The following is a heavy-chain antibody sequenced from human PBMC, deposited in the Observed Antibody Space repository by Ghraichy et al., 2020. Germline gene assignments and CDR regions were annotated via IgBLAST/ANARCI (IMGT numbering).Heavy chain of an antibody. D-gene: IGHD4-17*01. CDR3: ARPMTATVTAFRN. V-gene: IGHV3-74*01. CDR2: INSDGSKT. J-gene: IGHJ4*02. Sequence: LSLTCAASGFNFSSYWMHWVRQVPGKGLVWVSRINSDGSKTYYADSVKSRFTISRDNAKNTLYLQMSSLRAEDTALYYCARPMTATVTAFRNWGQGSLVTVSS. CDR1: GFNFSSYW.